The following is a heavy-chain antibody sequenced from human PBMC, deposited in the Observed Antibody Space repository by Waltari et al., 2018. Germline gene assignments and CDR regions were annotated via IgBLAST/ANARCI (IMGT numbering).Heavy chain of an antibody. J-gene: IGHJ4*02. CDR3: AREAGMSPFDY. V-gene: IGHV3-53*02. D-gene: IGHD3-10*01. CDR1: GFTVSSNY. Sequence: EVQLVETGGGLIQPGGSLRLSCAASGFTVSSNYMSWVRQAPGKGLEWVSVIYSGGSTYYADSVKGRFTSSRDNSKNTLYLQMNSLRAEDTAVYYCAREAGMSPFDYWGQGTLVTVSS. CDR2: IYSGGST.